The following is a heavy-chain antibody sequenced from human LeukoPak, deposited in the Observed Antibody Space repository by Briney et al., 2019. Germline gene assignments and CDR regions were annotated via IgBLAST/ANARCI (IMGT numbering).Heavy chain of an antibody. Sequence: PGRSLRLSCAASGFTLSSYAMHWVRQAPGKGLEWVAVISYDGSNKYYADSVKGRFTISRDNSKNTLYLQMNSLRAEDTAVYYCARDPDGYSRYYFDYWGQGTLVTVSS. CDR2: ISYDGSNK. J-gene: IGHJ4*02. CDR1: GFTLSSYA. CDR3: ARDPDGYSRYYFDY. D-gene: IGHD5-24*01. V-gene: IGHV3-30*04.